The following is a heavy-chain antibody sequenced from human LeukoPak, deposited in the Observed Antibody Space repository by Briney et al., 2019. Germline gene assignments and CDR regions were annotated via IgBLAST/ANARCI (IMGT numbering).Heavy chain of an antibody. CDR2: IRYDGSNK. D-gene: IGHD3-22*01. CDR3: ARDADTSGYYSFTDY. J-gene: IGHJ4*02. CDR1: GFTFSSYG. Sequence: GGSLRLSCAASGFTFSSYGMHWVRQAPGKGLEWVAFIRYDGSNKYYADSVKGRFTISRDNSKNTLYLQMNSLGAEDTAVYYCARDADTSGYYSFTDYWGQGTLVTVSS. V-gene: IGHV3-30*02.